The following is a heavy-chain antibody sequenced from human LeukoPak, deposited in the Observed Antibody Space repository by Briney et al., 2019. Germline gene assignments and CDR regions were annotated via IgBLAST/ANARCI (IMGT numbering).Heavy chain of an antibody. J-gene: IGHJ4*02. CDR3: ARDASSSWYYFGY. V-gene: IGHV1-8*01. Sequence: GASVKVSCKASGYTFTSYDINWVRQATGQGLEWMGWMNPNSGNTGYAQKFQGRVTMTRNTSISTAYMELSSLRSEDTAVYYCARDASSSWYYFGYWGQGTLVTVSS. CDR1: GYTFTSYD. D-gene: IGHD6-13*01. CDR2: MNPNSGNT.